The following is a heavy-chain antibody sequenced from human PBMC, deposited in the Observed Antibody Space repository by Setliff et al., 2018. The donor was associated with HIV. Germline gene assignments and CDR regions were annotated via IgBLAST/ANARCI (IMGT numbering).Heavy chain of an antibody. CDR3: AGGLHGLGSYPYYFDS. D-gene: IGHD3-10*01. J-gene: IGHJ4*02. V-gene: IGHV4-39*01. Sequence: SETLSLTCIVSGGSISNSSYYWGWIRQPPGKGLEWVGSIYYSGNTHYNPSLKSRVSMSVDTSKNQFSLKLNSVTAADTAVYYCAGGLHGLGSYPYYFDSWGQGILVTGSS. CDR2: IYYSGNT. CDR1: GGSISNSSYY.